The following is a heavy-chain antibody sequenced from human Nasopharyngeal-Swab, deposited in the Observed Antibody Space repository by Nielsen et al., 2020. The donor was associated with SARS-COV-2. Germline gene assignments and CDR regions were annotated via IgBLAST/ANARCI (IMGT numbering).Heavy chain of an antibody. J-gene: IGHJ5*02. CDR3: ARALTRSITIFGVVIPNLFDP. Sequence: ASVKVSCKASGYTFIDYYMHWVRQAPGQGLEWMGRINPNSGDTNYAQKFQGRVTMTRNTSISTAYLELSSLRSEDTAVYYCARALTRSITIFGVVIPNLFDPWGQVTLVTLSS. CDR2: INPNSGDT. V-gene: IGHV1-2*06. D-gene: IGHD3-3*01. CDR1: GYTFIDYY.